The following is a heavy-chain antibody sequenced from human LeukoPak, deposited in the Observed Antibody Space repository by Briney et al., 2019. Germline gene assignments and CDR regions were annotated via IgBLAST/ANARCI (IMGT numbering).Heavy chain of an antibody. D-gene: IGHD2-2*01. CDR2: IYYSGST. V-gene: IGHV4-39*02. CDR3: AREGVVPGDY. Sequence: NPSGTLSLTCTVSGGSISSSSYYWGWIRQPPGKGLEWIGSIYYSGSTYYNPSLKSRVTISVDTSKNQFSLKLSSVTAADTAVYYCAREGVVPGDYWGQGTLVTVSS. J-gene: IGHJ4*02. CDR1: GGSISSSSYY.